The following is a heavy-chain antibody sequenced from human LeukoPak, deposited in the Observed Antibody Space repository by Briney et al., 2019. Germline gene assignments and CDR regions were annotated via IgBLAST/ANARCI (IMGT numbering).Heavy chain of an antibody. J-gene: IGHJ5*02. CDR1: GGSISSSSYY. D-gene: IGHD3-22*01. V-gene: IGHV4-39*02. CDR3: AREKIGYYDGSGRGWFDP. Sequence: SETLSLTCTVSGGSISSSSYYWGWIRQPPGKGLEWIRSIYYSGSTYYNPSLKSRVTISVDTSKNQFSLKLSSVTAADTAVYYCAREKIGYYDGSGRGWFDPWGQGTLVTVSS. CDR2: IYYSGST.